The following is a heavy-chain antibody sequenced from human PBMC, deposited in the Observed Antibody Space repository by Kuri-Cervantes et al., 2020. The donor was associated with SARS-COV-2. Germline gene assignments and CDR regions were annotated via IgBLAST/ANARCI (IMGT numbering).Heavy chain of an antibody. CDR1: GDSITSGNYF. V-gene: IGHV4-61*02. CDR2: IQTSGNT. D-gene: IGHD3-16*02. Sequence: SETLSLTCTVTGDSITSGNYFWNWVRQPAGKGLEWIGRIQTSGNTNYNPSLKSRVTLSIDTSKNQFSLELTSVAAADTALYYCTRDTSLWGNYRADWGQGTLVTVSS. J-gene: IGHJ1*01. CDR3: TRDTSLWGNYRAD.